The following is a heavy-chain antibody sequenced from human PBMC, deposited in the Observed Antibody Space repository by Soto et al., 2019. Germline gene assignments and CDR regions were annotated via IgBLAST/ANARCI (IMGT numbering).Heavy chain of an antibody. CDR1: GGSISSGDYY. V-gene: IGHV4-30-4*01. CDR3: ARERAYCVGDCQNDAFDI. J-gene: IGHJ3*02. CDR2: IYYSGST. Sequence: SETLSLTCTVPGGSISSGDYYWSWIRQPPGKGLEWIGYIYYSGSTYYNPSLKSRVTISVDTSKNQFSLKLSSVTAADTAVYYCARERAYCVGDCQNDAFDIWGQGTMVTVSS. D-gene: IGHD2-21*02.